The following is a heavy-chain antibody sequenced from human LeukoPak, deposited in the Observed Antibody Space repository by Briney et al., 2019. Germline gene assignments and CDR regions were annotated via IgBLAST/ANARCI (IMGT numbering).Heavy chain of an antibody. D-gene: IGHD3-10*01. CDR1: GFTFSSYG. CDR2: IRYDGSNK. V-gene: IGHV3-30*02. CDR3: ARDKRVRGGDYYYYMDV. J-gene: IGHJ6*03. Sequence: GGSLRLSCAASGFTFSSYGMHWVRQAPGKGLEWVAFIRYDGSNKYYADSVKGRFTISRDNSKNTLYLHINSLRAEDTAVYYCARDKRVRGGDYYYYMDVWGKGTTVTVSS.